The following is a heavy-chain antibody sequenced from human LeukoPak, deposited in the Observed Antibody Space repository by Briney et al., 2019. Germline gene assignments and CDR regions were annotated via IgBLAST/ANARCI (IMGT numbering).Heavy chain of an antibody. CDR3: APFSAVTHYYFDY. J-gene: IGHJ4*02. D-gene: IGHD6-13*01. CDR1: GFTFKSHS. V-gene: IGHV3-21*01. Sequence: GSLRLSFAASGFTFKSHSLMWVRPAPGKGLELVSSISPDSGYIYYADSVKGRFTISRDNAENSLFLQMNSLGAEDTAVYYCAPFSAVTHYYFDYWGQGTLVTVPS. CDR2: ISPDSGYI.